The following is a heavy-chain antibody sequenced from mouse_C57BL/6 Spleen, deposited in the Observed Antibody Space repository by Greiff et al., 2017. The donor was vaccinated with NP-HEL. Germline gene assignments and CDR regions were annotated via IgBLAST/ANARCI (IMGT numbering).Heavy chain of an antibody. CDR1: GYSITSDY. CDR2: ISYCGSN. V-gene: IGHV3-8*01. CDR3: ARWRTYYAMDY. J-gene: IGHJ4*01. Sequence: DVQLVESGPGLAKPSQTLSLPCSVTGYSITSDYWNWIRKFPGNKLEYMGYISYCGSNNYNTSLKSRISIIRDTSKNQYYLQLNTVTTEDTATYYCARWRTYYAMDYWGQGTSVTVSS.